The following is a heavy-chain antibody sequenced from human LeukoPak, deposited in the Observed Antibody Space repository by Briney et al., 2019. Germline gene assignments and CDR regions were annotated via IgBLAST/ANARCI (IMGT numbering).Heavy chain of an antibody. CDR3: ARGVVVVAATDNWFDP. D-gene: IGHD2-15*01. Sequence: ASVKVSCKASGYTFTSYYMHWLRQAPGQGLEWMGIINPSGGSTSYAQKFQGRVTMTRDTSTSTVYMELSSLRSEDTAVYYCARGVVVVAATDNWFDPWGQGTLVTVSS. V-gene: IGHV1-46*01. CDR2: INPSGGST. J-gene: IGHJ5*02. CDR1: GYTFTSYY.